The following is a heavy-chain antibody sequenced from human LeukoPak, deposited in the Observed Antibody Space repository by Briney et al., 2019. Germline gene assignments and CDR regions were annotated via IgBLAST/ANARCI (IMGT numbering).Heavy chain of an antibody. CDR3: AKTQWKVGATDYFDY. V-gene: IGHV3-23*01. D-gene: IGHD1-26*01. Sequence: PGGSLRLSCAASGFASNNYAMTGVRQAPGKGLEWVSNINDNGGQRHYADSVKGRFTISRDNSKNTLFLQMDSLRAEDTAVYYCAKTQWKVGATDYFDYWGQGILVTVSS. J-gene: IGHJ4*02. CDR1: GFASNNYA. CDR2: INDNGGQR.